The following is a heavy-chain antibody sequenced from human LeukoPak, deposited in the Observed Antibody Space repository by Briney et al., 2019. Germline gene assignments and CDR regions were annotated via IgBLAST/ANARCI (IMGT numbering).Heavy chain of an antibody. Sequence: ASVKVSCKASGYTFTRYYMHWVRQAPGQGLEWMGVIYPSGGDTIYAQQLQGRVTMTRDTSTSTVYMELSSLRSKDTALYYCARDGYSSSWYSFDYWGQGTLVTVSS. D-gene: IGHD6-13*01. CDR3: ARDGYSSSWYSFDY. CDR1: GYTFTRYY. CDR2: IYPSGGDT. J-gene: IGHJ4*02. V-gene: IGHV1-46*01.